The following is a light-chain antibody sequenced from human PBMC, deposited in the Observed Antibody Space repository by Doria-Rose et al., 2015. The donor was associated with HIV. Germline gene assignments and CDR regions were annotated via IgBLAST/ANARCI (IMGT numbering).Light chain of an antibody. Sequence: VLTQSPLSLPVTPGEPASISCRSSQSLLHSNGYNYLNWYLQKPGQSPQLLIYLGSSRASGVPDRLSGSGSGTDFTLKISRVEAEDVGVYYCMQALQTPWTFGQGTKVEIK. CDR1: QSLLHSNGYNY. J-gene: IGKJ1*01. CDR2: LGS. CDR3: MQALQTPWT. V-gene: IGKV2-28*01.